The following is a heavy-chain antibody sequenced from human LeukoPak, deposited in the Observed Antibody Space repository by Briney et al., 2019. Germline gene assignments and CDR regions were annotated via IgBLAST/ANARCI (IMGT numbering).Heavy chain of an antibody. D-gene: IGHD3-10*01. CDR2: ISSSSSYI. Sequence: GGSLRLSCAASGFTFSDAWLSWVRQAPGKGLEWVSSISSSSSYIYYADSVKGRFTISRDNAKNSLYLQMNSLRAEDTAVYYCARDISTSYYYGSGSQGWGQGTLVTVSS. J-gene: IGHJ4*02. CDR3: ARDISTSYYYGSGSQG. CDR1: GFTFSDAW. V-gene: IGHV3-21*01.